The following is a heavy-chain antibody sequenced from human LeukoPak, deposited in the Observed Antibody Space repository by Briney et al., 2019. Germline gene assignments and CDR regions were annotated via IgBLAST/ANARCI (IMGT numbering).Heavy chain of an antibody. CDR2: IIPIFGTA. Sequence: SVKVSCKASGGTFSSYAISWVRQAPGQGLEWMGGIIPIFGTANYAQKFQGRVTITADKSTSTAYMELSSLRSEDTAVYYCARDRYDSSGYYYESDYWGQGTLVTVSS. CDR1: GGTFSSYA. CDR3: ARDRYDSSGYYYESDY. D-gene: IGHD3-22*01. V-gene: IGHV1-69*06. J-gene: IGHJ4*02.